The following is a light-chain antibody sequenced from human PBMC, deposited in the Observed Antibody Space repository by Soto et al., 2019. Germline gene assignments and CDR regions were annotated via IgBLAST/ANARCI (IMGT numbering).Light chain of an antibody. V-gene: IGKV3-15*01. CDR3: VQHYSWPWT. CDR2: RIF. Sequence: IVMTQSPVPVSVFPGEIVTLSCRASQSVSGYLDWFHQKPGQAPRLALLRIFTRAIGVPARFSGSGSETEFTLTISGLQSEDSGVYYCVQHYSWPWTVGKGTKV. CDR1: QSVSGY. J-gene: IGKJ1*01.